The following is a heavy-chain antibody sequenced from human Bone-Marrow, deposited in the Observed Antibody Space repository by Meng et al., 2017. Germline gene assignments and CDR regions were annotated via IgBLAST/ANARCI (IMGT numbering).Heavy chain of an antibody. CDR3: AREGFEAAAGTENWFDP. CDR1: GFTFSSYS. Sequence: GESLKISCAASGFTFSSYSMNWVRQAPGKGLEWVSSISSSSSYIYYADSVKGRFTISRDNAKNSLYLQMNSLRAEDTAAYYCAREGFEAAAGTENWFDPWGQGTLVTVSS. V-gene: IGHV3-21*01. D-gene: IGHD6-13*01. CDR2: ISSSSSYI. J-gene: IGHJ5*02.